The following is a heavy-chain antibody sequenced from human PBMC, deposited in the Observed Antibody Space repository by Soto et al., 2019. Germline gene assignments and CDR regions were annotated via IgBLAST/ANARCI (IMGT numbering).Heavy chain of an antibody. D-gene: IGHD3-22*01. CDR3: TTDSYITSIIVRFDY. CDR2: VKSKTDGGTT. J-gene: IGHJ4*01. Sequence: PGGSLRLSCAASGCTFSNAWINWVRQTPGKGLEWVGRVKSKTDGGTTDFAAPVKGRFAISRDDSKNMVYLEMNSLKTEDTAIYYCTTDSYITSIIVRFDYWGHGTLVTVSS. V-gene: IGHV3-15*07. CDR1: GCTFSNAW.